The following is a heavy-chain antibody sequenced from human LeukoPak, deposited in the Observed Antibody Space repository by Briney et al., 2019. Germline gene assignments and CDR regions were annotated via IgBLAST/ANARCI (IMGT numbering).Heavy chain of an antibody. J-gene: IGHJ4*02. D-gene: IGHD3-10*01. CDR2: ISAGGSGT. Sequence: GGPLRLSCASSGFTYSNFGMSWVRQAPGKGLEWVSSISAGGSGTYFADSVKGRFRISRDNSKSTLFLQMNSLRVEDTAIYYCATLSSGGSGSYHHYWGQGTLVTVSS. V-gene: IGHV3-23*01. CDR1: GFTYSNFG. CDR3: ATLSSGGSGSYHHY.